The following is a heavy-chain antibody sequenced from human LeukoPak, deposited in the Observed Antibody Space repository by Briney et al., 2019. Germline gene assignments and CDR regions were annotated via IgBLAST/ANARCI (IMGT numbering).Heavy chain of an antibody. V-gene: IGHV3-23*01. D-gene: IGHD3-22*01. CDR1: GFTFSSYA. CDR3: AKDYDSSCYYPTSFDY. CDR2: VSGSGGST. Sequence: GGSLRLSCAASGFTFSSYAMSWVRQAPGKGLEWVSAVSGSGGSTYYADSVKGRFTISRDNSKNTLYLQMNSLRAEDTAVYYCAKDYDSSCYYPTSFDYWGQGTLVTVSS. J-gene: IGHJ4*02.